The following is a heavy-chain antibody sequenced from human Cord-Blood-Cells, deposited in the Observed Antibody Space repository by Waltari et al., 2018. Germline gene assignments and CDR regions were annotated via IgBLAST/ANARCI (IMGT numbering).Heavy chain of an antibody. CDR3: ARDLDEDGSGSLAPFQH. J-gene: IGHJ1*01. CDR2: IIPIFGTA. CDR1: GGTFSRYA. Sequence: QVQLVQSGAEVKKPGSSVKVSCKASGGTFSRYAISWVRQAPGQGLEWMGGIIPIFGTANYAQKFQGRVTITADESTSTAYMELSSLRSEDTAVYYCARDLDEDGSGSLAPFQHWGQGTLVTVSS. V-gene: IGHV1-69*01. D-gene: IGHD3-10*01.